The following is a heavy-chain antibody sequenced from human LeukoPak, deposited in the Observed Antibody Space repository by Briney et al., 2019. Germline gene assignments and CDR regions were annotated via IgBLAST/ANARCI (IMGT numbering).Heavy chain of an antibody. CDR2: ISSSSSYT. CDR1: GFTFSDYY. D-gene: IGHD6-19*01. J-gene: IGHJ4*02. CDR3: ARDSVAGTHNDY. Sequence: PGRSLRLSCAASGFTFSDYYMSWNRQAPGKGLEWVSYISSSSSYTNYADSVKGRFTISRDNAKNSLYLQMNSLRAEDTAVYYCARDSVAGTHNDYWGQGTLVTVSS. V-gene: IGHV3-11*05.